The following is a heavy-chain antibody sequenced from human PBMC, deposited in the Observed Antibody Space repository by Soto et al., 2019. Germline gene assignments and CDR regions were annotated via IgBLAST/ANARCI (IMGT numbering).Heavy chain of an antibody. D-gene: IGHD3-22*01. V-gene: IGHV3-30*18. J-gene: IGHJ4*02. Sequence: GGSLRVLSAASAFTFSRYGMHWFRRAPGKRMEWVAVISYDGSNKYYADSVKGRFTISRDNSKNTLYLQMNSLRAEDTAVYYCAKDLGFGYDSSGYYYWGQETLVSVSS. CDR2: ISYDGSNK. CDR3: AKDLGFGYDSSGYYY. CDR1: AFTFSRYG.